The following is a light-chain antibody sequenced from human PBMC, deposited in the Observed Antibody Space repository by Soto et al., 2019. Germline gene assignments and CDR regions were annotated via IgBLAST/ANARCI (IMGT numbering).Light chain of an antibody. Sequence: QSALTQPASVSGSPGQSITISCTGTSSDVGSYNLVSWYQQYSGKAPKVMIYDVSKRPSGVPDRFSGSKSGNTASLTISGLQAEDEADYYCCSYAASNTFVFGTGTKVTVL. J-gene: IGLJ1*01. V-gene: IGLV2-23*02. CDR3: CSYAASNTFV. CDR1: SSDVGSYNL. CDR2: DVS.